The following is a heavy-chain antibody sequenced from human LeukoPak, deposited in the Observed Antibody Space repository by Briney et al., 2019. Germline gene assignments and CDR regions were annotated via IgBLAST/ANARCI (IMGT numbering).Heavy chain of an antibody. J-gene: IGHJ4*02. D-gene: IGHD2-21*02. CDR2: ISGSGSST. Sequence: GGSLRLSCAASGFTFSSYAMSWVRQAPGKGLEWVSAISGSGSSTYYADSVKGRFTISRDNSKNTLYLQMNSLRAEDTAVYYCAKVVPRVVVTAISFDYWGQGTLVTVSS. CDR1: GFTFSSYA. CDR3: AKVVPRVVVTAISFDY. V-gene: IGHV3-23*01.